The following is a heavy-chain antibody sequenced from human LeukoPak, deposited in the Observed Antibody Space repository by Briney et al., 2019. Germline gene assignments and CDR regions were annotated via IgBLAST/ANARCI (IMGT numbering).Heavy chain of an antibody. V-gene: IGHV3-30-3*01. CDR1: GFTFSDYA. J-gene: IGHJ4*02. D-gene: IGHD1-7*01. CDR2: ISKDGSDK. CDR3: ARDYWWNYDY. Sequence: PGGSLRLSCAASGFTFSDYAMHWVRQAPDKGLEWVAVISKDGSDKYYPGSMRGRFTISRDNSKNTIYLRMDSLRAEDTAIYYCARDYWWNYDYWGQGTLVTVSS.